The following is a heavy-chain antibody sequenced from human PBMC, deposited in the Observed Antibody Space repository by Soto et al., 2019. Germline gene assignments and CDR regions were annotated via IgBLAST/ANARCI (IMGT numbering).Heavy chain of an antibody. CDR2: IYSGGST. CDR3: ARRHSATWLFDY. J-gene: IGHJ4*02. CDR1: GGAISGRSNY. V-gene: IGHV4-39*01. Sequence: SETLSPTCNVSGGAISGRSNYWGWIRQPPGKGLEYIGSIYSGGSTYYNPSLKSRVTLSVDTSQNQFFLRLTSVTAADTAVYYCARRHSATWLFDYWGLGTQVTVSS. D-gene: IGHD2-15*01.